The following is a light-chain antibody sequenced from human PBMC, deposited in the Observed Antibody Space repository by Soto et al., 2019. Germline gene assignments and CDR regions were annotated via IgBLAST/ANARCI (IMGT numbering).Light chain of an antibody. J-gene: IGLJ3*02. Sequence: QSALTQPPSVSGAPGQRVTISCTGSSSNIGAGYVVNWYQQLPGTAPKLLIYGNSNRPSGVPDRFSGSKSGTSASPAITGLQAEDEADYYCQSYDSSLSGWVFGGGTKLTVL. V-gene: IGLV1-40*01. CDR2: GNS. CDR3: QSYDSSLSGWV. CDR1: SSNIGAGYV.